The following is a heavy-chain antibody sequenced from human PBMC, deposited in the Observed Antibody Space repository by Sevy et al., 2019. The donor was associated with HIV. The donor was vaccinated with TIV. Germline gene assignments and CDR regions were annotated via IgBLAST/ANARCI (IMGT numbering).Heavy chain of an antibody. J-gene: IGHJ4*02. D-gene: IGHD3-22*01. CDR1: GFSFSNYA. CDR2: ISTDGNIK. Sequence: GGSLRLSCTASGFSFSNYAMYWVRQAPGEGLEWVAVISTDGNIKDYADSVKGRFTISRDNFKNTLYLQMNSLRDEDSAVYYCASHYYDRTGYYYPLDYWGLGTLVTVSS. V-gene: IGHV3-30*04. CDR3: ASHYYDRTGYYYPLDY.